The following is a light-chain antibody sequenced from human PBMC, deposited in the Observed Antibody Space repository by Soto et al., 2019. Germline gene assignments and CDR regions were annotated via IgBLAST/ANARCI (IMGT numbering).Light chain of an antibody. CDR1: QSVRSW. Sequence: DIQGTQSPATLSASVGDRVTITCRASQSVRSWLAWYQQKPGKAPKVLIYDASSLQSGVPSRFSGSGSGTEFTLTISSLQPDDFATYYCLQYNSAWTFGQGTKVDIK. CDR3: LQYNSAWT. J-gene: IGKJ1*01. V-gene: IGKV1-5*01. CDR2: DAS.